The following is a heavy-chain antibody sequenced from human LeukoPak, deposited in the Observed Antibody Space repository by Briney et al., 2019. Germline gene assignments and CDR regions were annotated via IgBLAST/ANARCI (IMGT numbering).Heavy chain of an antibody. CDR2: IYHSGST. CDR3: ARVVVGATGDY. Sequence: PSETLSLTCTVSGYSISSGYYWGWIRQPPGKGLEWIGSIYHSGSTYYNPSLKSRVTISEDTSKNQFSLKLSSVTAADTAVYYCARVVVGATGDYWGQGTLVTVSS. D-gene: IGHD1-26*01. CDR1: GYSISSGYY. J-gene: IGHJ4*02. V-gene: IGHV4-38-2*02.